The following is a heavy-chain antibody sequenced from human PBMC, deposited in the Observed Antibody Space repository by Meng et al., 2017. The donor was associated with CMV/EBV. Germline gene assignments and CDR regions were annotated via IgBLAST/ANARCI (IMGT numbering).Heavy chain of an antibody. V-gene: IGHV3-53*01. Sequence: GGSLRLSCAASGFSVSDNYISWVRQPPGKGLEWVSVIYSGGNTYYADSVKGRFSISRDRLKNTVLLQMNSLRAEDTAVYYCAKDRLRFLEWLFYGMDVWGPGTTVTVSS. D-gene: IGHD3-3*01. CDR1: GFSVSDNY. CDR2: IYSGGNT. J-gene: IGHJ6*02. CDR3: AKDRLRFLEWLFYGMDV.